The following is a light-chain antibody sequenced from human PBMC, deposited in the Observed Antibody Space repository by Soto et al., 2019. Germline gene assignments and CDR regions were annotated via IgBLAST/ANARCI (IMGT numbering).Light chain of an antibody. CDR2: GAS. CDR1: QSVSSN. CDR3: QQYDNWPPWT. J-gene: IGKJ1*01. Sequence: EIVMTQSPAALSVSPGERVTLSCRASQSVSSNLAWYQQKPGQAPRLLIYGASTRATGIPARFSGSGSGTEFTLTISSLQSEDFAVYYCQQYDNWPPWTFGQGTKVDI. V-gene: IGKV3-15*01.